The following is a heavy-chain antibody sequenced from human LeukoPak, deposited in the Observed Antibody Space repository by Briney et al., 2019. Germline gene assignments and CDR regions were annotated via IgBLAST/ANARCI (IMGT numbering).Heavy chain of an antibody. CDR1: GFSVRGHY. D-gene: IGHD2-21*01. CDR2: LDSGGAT. V-gene: IGHV3-53*01. CDR3: ARELRDAFDM. J-gene: IGHJ3*02. Sequence: GGSLRLSCAASGFSVRGHYMGWVRQAPQKGLEYVSVLDSGGATHYADSVKGRSSISRDNFRNALSLQMNSLRVDDTAVYYCARELRDAFDMWGQGTMVTVSS.